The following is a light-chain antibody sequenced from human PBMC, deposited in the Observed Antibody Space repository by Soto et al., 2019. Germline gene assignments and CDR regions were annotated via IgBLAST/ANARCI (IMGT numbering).Light chain of an antibody. CDR3: QQYASSSYP. Sequence: EIVLTQSPGTLSLSPGDRATLSCRTSQSVSSSYLAWYQQKPGQAPRLLIYGASRRATGIPERFSGSGSGTDFTLTISRLEPEDFAVYFCQQYASSSYPFGQRTKLEIK. V-gene: IGKV3-20*01. CDR2: GAS. J-gene: IGKJ2*01. CDR1: QSVSSSY.